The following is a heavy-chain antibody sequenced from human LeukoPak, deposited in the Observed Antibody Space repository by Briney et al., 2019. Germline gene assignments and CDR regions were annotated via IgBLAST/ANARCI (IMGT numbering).Heavy chain of an antibody. V-gene: IGHV4-34*01. CDR3: ARAIPDILTGYYGASFDY. Sequence: SETLSLTCAVYGGSFSGYYWSWIRQPPGKGLEWIGEINHSGSTNYNPSLKSRVTISVDTSKNQFSLKLSSVTAADTAVYHCARAIPDILTGYYGASFDYWGQGTLVTVSS. CDR2: INHSGST. J-gene: IGHJ4*02. D-gene: IGHD3-9*01. CDR1: GGSFSGYY.